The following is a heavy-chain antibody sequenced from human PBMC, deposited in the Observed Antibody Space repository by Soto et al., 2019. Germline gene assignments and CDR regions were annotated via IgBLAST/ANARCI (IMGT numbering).Heavy chain of an antibody. CDR3: ARVPGP. CDR2: IYHSGST. J-gene: IGHJ5*02. V-gene: IGHV4-30-2*01. CDR1: GGSISSGGYS. Sequence: SETLSLTSAFSGGSISSGGYSWSWIRQPPGKGLEWIGYIYHSGSTYYNPSLKSRVTISVDRSKNQFSLKLSSVTAADTAVYYCARVPGPWGQGTLVTVSS.